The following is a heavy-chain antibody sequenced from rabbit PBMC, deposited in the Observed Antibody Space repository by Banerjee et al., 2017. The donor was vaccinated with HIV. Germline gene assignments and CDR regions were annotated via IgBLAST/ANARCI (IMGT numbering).Heavy chain of an antibody. Sequence: QEQLVESGGGLVQPEGSLTLTCTASGFSFSNKYVMCWVRQAPGKGLEWIACINTSSGNTVYATWAKGRFTISRTSSTTVALQMTSLTAADTATYFCARGGVASTGYTFGFDPWGPGTLVTVS. D-gene: IGHD1-1*01. V-gene: IGHV1S45*01. CDR1: GFSFSNKYV. J-gene: IGHJ2*01. CDR3: ARGGVASTGYTFGFDP. CDR2: INTSSGNT.